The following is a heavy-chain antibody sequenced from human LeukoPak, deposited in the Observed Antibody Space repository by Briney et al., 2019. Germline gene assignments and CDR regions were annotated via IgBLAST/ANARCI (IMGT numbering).Heavy chain of an antibody. CDR2: MNPNSGNT. CDR1: GYTFTSYD. J-gene: IGHJ4*02. CDR3: ARGTAATGGASDY. D-gene: IGHD6-25*01. Sequence: ASVKVSCKASGYTFTSYDINWVRQATGQGLEWMGWMNPNSGNTGYAQKFQGRVTVTRNTSISTAYMELSSLTSEDTAVYYCARGTAATGGASDYWGQGTLVTVSS. V-gene: IGHV1-8*01.